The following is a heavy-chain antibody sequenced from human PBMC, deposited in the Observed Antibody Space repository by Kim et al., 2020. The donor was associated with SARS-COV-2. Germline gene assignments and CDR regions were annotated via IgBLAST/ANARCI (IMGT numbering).Heavy chain of an antibody. V-gene: IGHV4-30-4*01. D-gene: IGHD5-18*01. CDR1: GGSISSGDYY. CDR3: ASTDTAMGEFDY. Sequence: SETLSLTCTVSGGSISSGDYYWSWIRQPPGKGLEWIGYIYYSGSTYYNPSLKSRVTISVDTSKNQFSLKLSSVTAADTAVYYCASTDTAMGEFDYWGQGTLVTVSS. CDR2: IYYSGST. J-gene: IGHJ4*02.